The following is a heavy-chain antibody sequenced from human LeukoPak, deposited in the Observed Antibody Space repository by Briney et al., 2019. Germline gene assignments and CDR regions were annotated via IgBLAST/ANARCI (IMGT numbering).Heavy chain of an antibody. CDR3: ARGVYYDFWSGYFNNWFDP. Sequence: SQTLSLTCTVSGGSISSGSYYWSWIRQPAGKGLEWIGRIYTSGSTNYNPSLKSRVTISVDTSKNQFSLKLSSVTAADMAVYYCARGVYYDFWSGYFNNWFDPWGQGTLVTVSS. D-gene: IGHD3-3*01. V-gene: IGHV4-61*02. CDR2: IYTSGST. CDR1: GGSISSGSYY. J-gene: IGHJ5*02.